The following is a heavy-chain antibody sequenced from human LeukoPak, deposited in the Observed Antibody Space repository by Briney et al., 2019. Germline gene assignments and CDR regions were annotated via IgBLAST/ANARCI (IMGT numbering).Heavy chain of an antibody. CDR2: ISSSGSTI. CDR1: GFTFSSYE. V-gene: IGHV3-48*03. Sequence: GGSLRLSCAASGFTFSSYEMNWVREALGKGLASVSYISSSGSTIYYADSVKGRFTISRDNAKNSLYLQMNSLRAEDTAVYYCARAITNYGYIFDYWGQGTLVTVSS. CDR3: ARAITNYGYIFDY. J-gene: IGHJ4*02. D-gene: IGHD5-18*01.